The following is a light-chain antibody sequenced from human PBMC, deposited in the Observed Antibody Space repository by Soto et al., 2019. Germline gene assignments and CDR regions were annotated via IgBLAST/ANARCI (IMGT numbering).Light chain of an antibody. V-gene: IGLV1-40*01. Sequence: QSVLTQPPSVSGAPGQRVTISCTGSSSNIGAGYDVHWYQQLPGTAPKLLIYANNNRPSGVPDRFSGSKSGTSGSLAITGLQAEDEADYYCQSYDGSLSGVLFGGGTKLTVL. J-gene: IGLJ2*01. CDR3: QSYDGSLSGVL. CDR2: ANN. CDR1: SSNIGAGYD.